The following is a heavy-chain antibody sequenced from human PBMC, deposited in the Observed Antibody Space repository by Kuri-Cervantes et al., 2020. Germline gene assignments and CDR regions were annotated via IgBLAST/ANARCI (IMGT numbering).Heavy chain of an antibody. CDR1: GFTFGDYA. Sequence: GGSLRLSCTASGFTFGDYAMSWVRQAPGKGLEWVGFIRSKAYGGTTEYAASVKGRFTISRDDSKSIAYLQMNSLKTEDTAVYYCTRGAGLERRTDAYYYGMDVWGQGTTVTVSS. CDR2: IRSKAYGGTT. D-gene: IGHD1-1*01. J-gene: IGHJ6*02. CDR3: TRGAGLERRTDAYYYGMDV. V-gene: IGHV3-49*04.